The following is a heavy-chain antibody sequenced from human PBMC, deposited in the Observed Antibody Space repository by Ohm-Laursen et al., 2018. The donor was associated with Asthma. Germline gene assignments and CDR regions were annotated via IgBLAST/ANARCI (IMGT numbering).Heavy chain of an antibody. CDR3: ARATFSTYCGGDCYYFDY. V-gene: IGHV1-46*01. CDR1: GYPFTRDY. J-gene: IGHJ4*02. D-gene: IGHD2-21*02. CDR2: INPSSGSS. Sequence: ASVKVSCKVSGYPFTRDYMHWVRQAPGQGLEWMGIINPSSGSSSYAQKFQGRVTMTSDTSTSTVYMELSSLRSEDPAVYYCARATFSTYCGGDCYYFDYWGQGTLVTVSS.